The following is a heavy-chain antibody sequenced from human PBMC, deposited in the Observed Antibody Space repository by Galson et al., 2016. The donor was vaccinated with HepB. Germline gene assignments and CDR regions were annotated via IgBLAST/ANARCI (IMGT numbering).Heavy chain of an antibody. J-gene: IGHJ3*01. D-gene: IGHD6-25*01. V-gene: IGHV4-59*13. CDR2: IYYSGST. CDR1: GASMNYYY. CDR3: ARSGSRYSPPPM. Sequence: SETLSLTCTVSGASMNYYYWSWIRQXXGKGLXWIXHIYYSGSTNYNPSPKSRVTMSIDTSKNHFSLNLSSVTASETAVYYCARSGSRYSPPPMWGPGTMVTVSS.